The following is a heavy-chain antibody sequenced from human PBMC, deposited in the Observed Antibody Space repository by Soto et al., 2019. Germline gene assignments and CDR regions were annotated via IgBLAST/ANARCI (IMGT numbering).Heavy chain of an antibody. V-gene: IGHV3-7*03. D-gene: IGHD6-19*01. J-gene: IGHJ4*02. CDR1: GFIFTDYW. CDR3: VRWESSGWYLGI. CDR2: ITPDGTKR. Sequence: QPGWSLRLSCAASGFIFTDYWMSWVRQPPGKGLEWVASITPDGTKRFYVDSVQGRFTISRDDAKNSVSLQLISLRAEDTAVYYCVRWESSGWYLGIWGQGTLVTVSS.